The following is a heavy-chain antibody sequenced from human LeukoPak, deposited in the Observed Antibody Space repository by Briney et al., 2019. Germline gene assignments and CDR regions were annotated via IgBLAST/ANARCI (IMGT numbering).Heavy chain of an antibody. CDR2: INHSGST. V-gene: IGHV4-34*01. CDR1: GGSISTYY. J-gene: IGHJ4*02. CDR3: ARHGGRSYYYDSSGYRN. Sequence: SETLSLTCTVSGGSISTYYWSWIRQPPGKGLEWIGEINHSGSTNYNPSLKSRVTISVDTSKNQFSLKLSSVTAADTAVYYCARHGGRSYYYDSSGYRNWGQGTLVTVSS. D-gene: IGHD3-22*01.